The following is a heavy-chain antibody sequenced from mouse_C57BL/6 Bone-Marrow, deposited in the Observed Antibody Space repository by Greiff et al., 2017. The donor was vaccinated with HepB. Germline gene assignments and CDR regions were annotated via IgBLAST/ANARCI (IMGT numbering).Heavy chain of an antibody. CDR2: INPGSGGT. J-gene: IGHJ3*01. CDR1: GYAFTNYL. Sequence: QVQLQQSGAELVRPGTSVKVSCKASGYAFTNYLIEWVKQRPGQGLEWIGVINPGSGGTNYNEKFKGKATLTADKSSSTAYMQLSSLTSEDSAVYFCARSGSNYLAWFADWGQGTLVTVSA. CDR3: ARSGSNYLAWFAD. V-gene: IGHV1-54*01. D-gene: IGHD2-5*01.